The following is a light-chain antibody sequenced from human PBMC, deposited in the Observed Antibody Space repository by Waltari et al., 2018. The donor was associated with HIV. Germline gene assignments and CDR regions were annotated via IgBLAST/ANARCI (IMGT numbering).Light chain of an antibody. CDR3: GSRDSSGYSYG. CDR1: SCSTNH. V-gene: IGLV3-19*01. Sequence: SSDLTQDPGVSVAVGQPVRNTCQRDSCSTNHAFCYQQKPGQTPNLVVYGTNNRPAGIPDRFSGSTSGNTASLTITGAQAVDEADYYCGSRDSSGYSYGFGPGTKVTVL. CDR2: GTN. J-gene: IGLJ1*01.